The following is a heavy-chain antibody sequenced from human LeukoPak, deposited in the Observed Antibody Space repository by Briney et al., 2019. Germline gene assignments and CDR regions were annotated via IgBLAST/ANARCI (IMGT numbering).Heavy chain of an antibody. CDR1: GYIFSNYG. Sequence: ASVKVSCKASGYIFSNYGISWVRQAPGQGLEWMGWISSHNGNTNYAQKVQDRVTMTTDTSTNTAYMELKTLRSDDTAVYFCARDHAGSYYDVWSGYYNDDGGADYWGQGTLVTVSS. D-gene: IGHD3-3*01. V-gene: IGHV1-18*01. J-gene: IGHJ4*02. CDR3: ARDHAGSYYDVWSGYYNDDGGADY. CDR2: ISSHNGNT.